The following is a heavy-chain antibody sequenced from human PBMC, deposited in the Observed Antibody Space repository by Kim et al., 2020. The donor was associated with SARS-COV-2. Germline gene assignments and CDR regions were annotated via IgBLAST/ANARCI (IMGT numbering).Heavy chain of an antibody. CDR3: ARVGEVGMANVLYYYYGMDV. J-gene: IGHJ6*02. CDR1: GFTFSSYW. D-gene: IGHD3-10*01. Sequence: GGSLRLSCAASGFTFSSYWMSWVRQAPGKGLEWVANIKQDGSEKYYVDSVKGRFTISRDNAKNSLYLQMNSLRAEDTAVYYCARVGEVGMANVLYYYYGMDVWGQGATVTVSS. CDR2: IKQDGSEK. V-gene: IGHV3-7*01.